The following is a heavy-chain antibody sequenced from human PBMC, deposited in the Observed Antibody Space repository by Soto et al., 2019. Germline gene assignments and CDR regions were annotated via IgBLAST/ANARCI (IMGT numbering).Heavy chain of an antibody. Sequence: ASVKVSCKASGGTFSSYAISGVRQAPGQGLEWMGGIIPIFGTANYAQKFQGRVTITADKSTTTAYLELHSLRSDDTAVYFCASLGSYFDGSSYPFWGQGTLVTVSS. CDR1: GGTFSSYA. J-gene: IGHJ4*02. CDR3: ASLGSYFDGSSYPF. D-gene: IGHD3-22*01. CDR2: IIPIFGTA. V-gene: IGHV1-69*06.